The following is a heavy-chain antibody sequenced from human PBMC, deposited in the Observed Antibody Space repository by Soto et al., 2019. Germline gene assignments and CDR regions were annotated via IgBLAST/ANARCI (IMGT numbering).Heavy chain of an antibody. CDR2: ISYDGSNK. CDR1: GFTFSSYA. D-gene: IGHD4-17*01. V-gene: IGHV3-30-3*01. Sequence: GGSLRLSCAASGFTFSSYAMHWVRQAPGKGLEWVAVISYDGSNKYYADSVKGRFTISRDNSKNTLYLQMNSLRAEDTAVYYCARDSTDYGGNSEPQYYYYGMDVWGQGTTVTVSS. J-gene: IGHJ6*02. CDR3: ARDSTDYGGNSEPQYYYYGMDV.